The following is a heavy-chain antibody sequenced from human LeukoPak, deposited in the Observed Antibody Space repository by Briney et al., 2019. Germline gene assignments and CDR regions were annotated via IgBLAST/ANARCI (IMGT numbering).Heavy chain of an antibody. CDR1: GFTVSSNY. D-gene: IGHD2-21*02. J-gene: IGHJ4*02. V-gene: IGHV3-53*04. CDR3: ARAGLFCGGGWFFDS. Sequence: GGSLRLSYAPSGFTVSSNYMSCVRQAPGERQEWGSVIYSGGSTYYADSVKGRLTISRHNYKNTLYLQMNSLRAEDTAVYYCARAGLFCGGGWFFDSWGQGTWVTVSS. CDR2: IYSGGST.